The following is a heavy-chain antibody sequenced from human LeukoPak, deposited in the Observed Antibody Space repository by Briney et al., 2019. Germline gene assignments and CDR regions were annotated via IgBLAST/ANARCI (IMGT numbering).Heavy chain of an antibody. D-gene: IGHD1-1*01. CDR3: AREWNPSYYNYGVDV. Sequence: PGRSLRLSCAASGFTFSSYRMNWVRQAPGKGLEWVSYISNSSSTMDYADSVKGRFTISRDNAKNSLYLQMNSLRDEDTAVYYCAREWNPSYYNYGVDVWGQGTTVTVSS. CDR1: GFTFSSYR. V-gene: IGHV3-48*02. J-gene: IGHJ6*02. CDR2: ISNSSSTM.